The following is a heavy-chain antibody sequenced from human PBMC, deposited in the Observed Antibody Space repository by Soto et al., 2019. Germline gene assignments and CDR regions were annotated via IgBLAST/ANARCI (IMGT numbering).Heavy chain of an antibody. CDR3: ARAGGIAAAGSIDY. Sequence: ASVKVSCEASGYTFTGYYMHWVRQAPGQGLEWMGWINPNSGGTNYAQKFQGWVTMTRDTSISTAYMELSRLRSDDTAVYYCARAGGIAAAGSIDYWGQGTLVTVSS. CDR2: INPNSGGT. J-gene: IGHJ4*02. CDR1: GYTFTGYY. D-gene: IGHD6-13*01. V-gene: IGHV1-2*04.